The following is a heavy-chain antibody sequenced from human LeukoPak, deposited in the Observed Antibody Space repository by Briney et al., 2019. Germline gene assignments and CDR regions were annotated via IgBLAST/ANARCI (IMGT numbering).Heavy chain of an antibody. J-gene: IGHJ4*02. CDR3: AHHYGLGSYFDY. Sequence: SGPTLVKPTQTLTLTCTFSGFSLSTRAVGVGWIRQPPGKALEWLALIYWDDDKRYSPSLKSRLTITKDTSKNQVVLIMTNMDPVDTATYYCAHHYGLGSYFDYWGQGTLVTVSS. V-gene: IGHV2-5*02. D-gene: IGHD3-10*01. CDR2: IYWDDDK. CDR1: GFSLSTRAVG.